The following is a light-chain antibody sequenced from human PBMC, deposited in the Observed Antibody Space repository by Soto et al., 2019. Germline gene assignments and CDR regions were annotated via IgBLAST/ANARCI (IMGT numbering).Light chain of an antibody. CDR2: DTR. J-gene: IGLJ3*02. Sequence: QAVVTQEPSLTVSPGGTVTLTCGSSTGAVTSGHYPYWFQQKPGQAPRTLIYDTRNKHSWTPARFSGSLLGGKAALTLSGAQPEDEGDYYCLLSYSGAWVFGGGTQLTVL. CDR3: LLSYSGAWV. V-gene: IGLV7-46*01. CDR1: TGAVTSGHY.